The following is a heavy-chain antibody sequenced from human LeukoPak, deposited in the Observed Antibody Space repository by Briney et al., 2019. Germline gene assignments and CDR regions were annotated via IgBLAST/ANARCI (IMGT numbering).Heavy chain of an antibody. J-gene: IGHJ5*02. CDR2: ISHNGNT. CDR3: ARSEAPLVRGVIMANWIDP. D-gene: IGHD3-10*01. V-gene: IGHV4-59*01. Sequence: SETLSLTCTVSGGSISSYFWSWIRQPPGKGLEWIGYISHNGNTDYNPSLKSRVTISIDTSKNQFSLKVNSVTAADTALYYCARSEAPLVRGVIMANWIDPWGQGTLVTVSS. CDR1: GGSISSYF.